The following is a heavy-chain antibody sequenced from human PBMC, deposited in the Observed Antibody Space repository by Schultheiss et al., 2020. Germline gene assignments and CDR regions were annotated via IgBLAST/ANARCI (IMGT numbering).Heavy chain of an antibody. CDR2: INSDGSST. V-gene: IGHV3-74*01. D-gene: IGHD2-21*02. J-gene: IGHJ3*02. CDR3: AREGEGGHIVVVTAISNDAFDI. Sequence: GESLKISCAASGFTFSYYYMSGVRQAPGKGLVWVSRINSDGSSTSYADSVKGRFTISRDNAKKSLYLQMNSLIAEDTAVYYCAREGEGGHIVVVTAISNDAFDIWGQGTMVNV. CDR1: GFTFSYYY.